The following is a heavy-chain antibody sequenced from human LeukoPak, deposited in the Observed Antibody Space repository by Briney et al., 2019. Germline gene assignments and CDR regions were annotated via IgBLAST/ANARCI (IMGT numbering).Heavy chain of an antibody. Sequence: GGSLRLSCAASGFTFDDYTMHWVRQAPGKGLEWVSLITWDGGSTYYAASVKGRFTISIDNSKNSLYLQMNSLRTEDTALYYCAKGKNTGSYLSHVDYWGQGTLVTVSS. J-gene: IGHJ4*02. D-gene: IGHD3-10*01. CDR3: AKGKNTGSYLSHVDY. CDR2: ITWDGGST. CDR1: GFTFDDYT. V-gene: IGHV3-43*01.